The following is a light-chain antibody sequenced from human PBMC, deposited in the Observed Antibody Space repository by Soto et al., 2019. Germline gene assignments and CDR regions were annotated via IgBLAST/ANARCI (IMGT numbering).Light chain of an antibody. CDR3: SSYVDSNSYV. CDR2: EVT. V-gene: IGLV2-8*01. CDR1: GTDVGGYNF. Sequence: QSVLTQPASMSGSPGQSITIPCTGTGTDVGGYNFVSWYQQHPGKAPKLMIYEVTKRPSGVPDRFSGSKSGNTASLTVSGLQAEDVADYYCSSYVDSNSYVFGTGTKVTVL. J-gene: IGLJ1*01.